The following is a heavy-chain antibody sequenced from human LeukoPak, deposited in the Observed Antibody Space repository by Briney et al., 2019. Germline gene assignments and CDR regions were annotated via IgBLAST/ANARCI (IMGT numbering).Heavy chain of an antibody. V-gene: IGHV3-9*01. CDR3: AKDMSGESNPYYFDY. D-gene: IGHD2-15*01. J-gene: IGHJ4*02. CDR2: ISWNSGSI. Sequence: PGGSLRLSCAASGFTFDDYAMHWVRQAPGKGLEWVSGISWNSGSIGYADSVKGRFTISRDNAKNFLYLQMNSLRAEDTALYYCAKDMSGESNPYYFDYWGQGTLVTVSS. CDR1: GFTFDDYA.